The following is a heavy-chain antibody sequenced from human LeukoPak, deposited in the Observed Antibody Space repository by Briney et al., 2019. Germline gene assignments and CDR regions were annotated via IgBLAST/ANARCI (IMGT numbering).Heavy chain of an antibody. CDR2: ISWNSGSI. CDR3: AKDRDYYYGMNV. V-gene: IGHV3-9*01. CDR1: GFTFDDYA. J-gene: IGHJ6*02. Sequence: PGGSLRLSCAASGFTFDDYAMPWVRQAPGKGLEWVSGISWNSGSIGYADSVKGRFTISRDNAKNSLYLQMNSLRAEDTALYYCAKDRDYYYGMNVWGQGTTVTVSS.